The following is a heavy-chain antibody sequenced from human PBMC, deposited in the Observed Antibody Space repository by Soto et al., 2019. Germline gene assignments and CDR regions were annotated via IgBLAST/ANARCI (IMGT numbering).Heavy chain of an antibody. J-gene: IGHJ5*02. V-gene: IGHV1-69*02. CDR1: GGIFNTYI. D-gene: IGHD2-2*01. Sequence: QVQLVQSGAEVKKPGSSVKVSCEASGGIFNTYIFNWVRQAPGQGLEWMGRIIPILNVSQHAQKFQGRLTITADKYTIPTYMELSSLRSDDTAVYYCAAGLRRSRPSCYVFAPGGQGTLVTVSS. CDR2: IIPILNVS. CDR3: AAGLRRSRPSCYVFAP.